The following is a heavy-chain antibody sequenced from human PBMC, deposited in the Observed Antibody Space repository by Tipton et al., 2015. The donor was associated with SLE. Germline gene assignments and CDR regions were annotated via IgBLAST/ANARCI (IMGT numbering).Heavy chain of an antibody. V-gene: IGHV4-59*01. CDR1: GGSINVYY. CDR3: ARYSKSWTKAFDS. J-gene: IGHJ3*01. Sequence: TLSLTCSVSGGSINVYYWSWVRQPPGKGLEWIGYVSYSGSTNYNPSLQSRVTISVDTSKNQFSLKLRSVTAADTAVYYCARYSKSWTKAFDSWGQGTMVTVSS. D-gene: IGHD1-26*01. CDR2: VSYSGST.